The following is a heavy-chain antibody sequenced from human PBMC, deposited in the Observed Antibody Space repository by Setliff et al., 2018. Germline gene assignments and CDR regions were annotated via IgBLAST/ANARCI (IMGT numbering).Heavy chain of an antibody. V-gene: IGHV3-7*01. D-gene: IGHD4-4*01. CDR3: AREPTVTTLDY. J-gene: IGHJ4*02. CDR2: IKQDGSEK. CDR1: GFTFTSYW. Sequence: GGSLRLSCEASGFTFTSYWMSWVRQAPGKGLEWVANIKQDGSEKYYVDSVKGRFAISRDNAKNSLYLQMNSLRAEDTAMYYCAREPTVTTLDYWGQGTLVTVSS.